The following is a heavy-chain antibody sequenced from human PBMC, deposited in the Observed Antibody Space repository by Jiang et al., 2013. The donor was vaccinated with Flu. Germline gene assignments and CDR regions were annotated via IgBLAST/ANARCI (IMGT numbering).Heavy chain of an antibody. D-gene: IGHD1-26*01. V-gene: IGHV4-59*08. CDR1: GASISDYN. J-gene: IGHJ4*02. CDR2: IYSSDFT. Sequence: PGLVKPSETLSLTCAVSGASISDYNWSWIRQPPAKGLEWIGYIYSSDFTDYNPSLKSRVTISVDTSKNQFSLKLSSVTAADTAVYYCARHRPGGAFDYWGEGALVTVSS. CDR3: ARHRPGGAFDY.